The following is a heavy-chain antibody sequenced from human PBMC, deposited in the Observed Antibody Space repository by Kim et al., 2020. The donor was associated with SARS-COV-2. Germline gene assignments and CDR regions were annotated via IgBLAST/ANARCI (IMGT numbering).Heavy chain of an antibody. Sequence: TPSSQGHVTISADKSISTAYLQWSSLKASDTAMYYCARVSGVADEDAFDIWGQGTMVTVSS. D-gene: IGHD1-26*01. J-gene: IGHJ3*02. V-gene: IGHV5-10-1*01. CDR3: ARVSGVADEDAFDI.